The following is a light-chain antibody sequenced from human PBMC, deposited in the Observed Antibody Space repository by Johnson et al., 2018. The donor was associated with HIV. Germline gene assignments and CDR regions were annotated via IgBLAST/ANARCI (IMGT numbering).Light chain of an antibody. V-gene: IGLV1-51*02. CDR2: EDD. CDR1: SSNIGKNH. CDR3: GTWDSSLSAFYA. Sequence: QAVLTQPPSVSAAPGQKVTISCSGSSSNIGKNHVSWYQQFPGTAPKLLVYEDDKRPSDIPDRFSGSKSGTSATLGITGLQTGDEADYYCGTWDSSLSAFYAFGTGPKVTVL. J-gene: IGLJ1*01.